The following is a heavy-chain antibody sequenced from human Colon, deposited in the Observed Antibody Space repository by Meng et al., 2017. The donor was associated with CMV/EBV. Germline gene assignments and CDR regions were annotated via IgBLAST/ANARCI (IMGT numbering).Heavy chain of an antibody. Sequence: QGELVESGAEVKKPGASVKVSCKASGYTFTGFYIQWVRQAPGQGLEWMGWINPKSGDTIYEQKFQGRVTMTRDTSISTVYMDLNSLRSDDTAVYFCARDLWSGSSDYLDYWGQGTLVTVSS. CDR1: GYTFTGFY. CDR2: INPKSGDT. J-gene: IGHJ4*02. D-gene: IGHD3-3*01. V-gene: IGHV1-2*02. CDR3: ARDLWSGSSDYLDY.